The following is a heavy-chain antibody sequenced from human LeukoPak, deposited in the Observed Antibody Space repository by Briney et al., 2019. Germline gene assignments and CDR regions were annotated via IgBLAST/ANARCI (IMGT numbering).Heavy chain of an antibody. CDR2: INPNSGGT. J-gene: IGHJ3*02. CDR3: AREGIKRITHIGAFDI. V-gene: IGHV1-2*02. D-gene: IGHD3-3*01. CDR1: GYTFTGYY. Sequence: GASVKVSCKASGYTFTGYYMHWVRQAPGQGLEWMGWINPNSGGTNYAQKFQGRVTMTRDTSISTAYMELSRLRSDDTAVYYCAREGIKRITHIGAFDIWGQGTMVTVSS.